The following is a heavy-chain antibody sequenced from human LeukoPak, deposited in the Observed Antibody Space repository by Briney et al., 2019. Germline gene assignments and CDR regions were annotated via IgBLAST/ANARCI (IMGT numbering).Heavy chain of an antibody. CDR1: GFTFSSYG. J-gene: IGHJ4*02. Sequence: GRSLRLSCAASGFTFSSYGMHWVRQAPGKGLEWVAVIWYDGSNKYYADSVKGRFTISRDNSKNTLYLQMNSLRAEDTAVYYCARNGRDQWLASDYWGQGTLVTVSS. V-gene: IGHV3-33*01. CDR3: ARNGRDQWLASDY. D-gene: IGHD6-19*01. CDR2: IWYDGSNK.